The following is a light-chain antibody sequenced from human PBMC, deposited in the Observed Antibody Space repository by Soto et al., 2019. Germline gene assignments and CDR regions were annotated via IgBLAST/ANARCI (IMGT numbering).Light chain of an antibody. CDR2: VAS. V-gene: IGKV1-9*01. J-gene: IGKJ5*01. CDR1: QGISSY. CDR3: QYLNSYPT. Sequence: DIQSTQSPSFLSASIGDRVTITCRASQGISSYLAWYQQKPGKAPKLLIYVASTLQSGVPPRFSGSGSGTEFTLTISRLQPEDFATYYCQYLNSYPTFGQGTRLEIK.